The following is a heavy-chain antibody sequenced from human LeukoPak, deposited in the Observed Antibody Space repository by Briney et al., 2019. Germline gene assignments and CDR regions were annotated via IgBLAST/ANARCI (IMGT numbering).Heavy chain of an antibody. CDR3: ASSPRRVITIFGVVWEPPDY. J-gene: IGHJ4*02. Sequence: GASVKVSCKASGYTFTSYDFNWVRQATGQRPEWMGWMSPNSGDTGYAQKFQDRVTMTRNTSISTAYMELSSLRSDDTAVYYCASSPRRVITIFGVVWEPPDYWGQGTLVTVSS. V-gene: IGHV1-8*01. CDR1: GYTFTSYD. CDR2: MSPNSGDT. D-gene: IGHD3-3*01.